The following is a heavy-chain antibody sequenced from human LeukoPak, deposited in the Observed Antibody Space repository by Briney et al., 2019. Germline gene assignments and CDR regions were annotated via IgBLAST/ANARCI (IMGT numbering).Heavy chain of an antibody. CDR1: GFTLSSYW. CDR2: LNSDGSST. D-gene: IGHD6-19*01. CDR3: VRSSGWPDY. Sequence: GSLRLSCAASGFTLSSYWMHWVRQAPGKGLVWVSRLNSDGSSTTYADSVKGRFTISRDSAKNTLYLQMNSLRAEDTAVYYCVRSSGWPDYWGQGTLVTVSS. J-gene: IGHJ4*02. V-gene: IGHV3-74*03.